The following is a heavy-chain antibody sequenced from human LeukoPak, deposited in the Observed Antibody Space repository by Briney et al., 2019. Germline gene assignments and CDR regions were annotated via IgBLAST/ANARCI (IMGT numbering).Heavy chain of an antibody. D-gene: IGHD3-3*01. CDR3: ARGFNNVLRLLEWLFYFDY. CDR1: GYTFTGYY. V-gene: IGHV1-2*06. CDR2: INPNSGGT. J-gene: IGHJ4*02. Sequence: VASVKVSCKASGYTFTGYYMHWVRQAPGQGLEWMGRINPNSGGTNYAQKFQGRVTMTRDTSISTAYMELSRLRSDDTAVYYCARGFNNVLRLLEWLFYFDYWGQGTLVTVSS.